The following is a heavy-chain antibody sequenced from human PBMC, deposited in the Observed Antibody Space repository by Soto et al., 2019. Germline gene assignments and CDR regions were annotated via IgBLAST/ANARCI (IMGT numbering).Heavy chain of an antibody. CDR2: IWYDGSNK. D-gene: IGHD6-6*01. CDR3: AKEGIYSTSSRGWLDP. CDR1: VFTFHTYA. J-gene: IGHJ5*02. V-gene: IGHV3-33*06. Sequence: GALRLSCAASVFTFHTYAMHWVRQAPGKGLEWVALIWYDGSNKYYADSVKGRFTISRDNSKDTLYLQMNSLRAEDTAVYFCAKEGIYSTSSRGWLDPWGQGTLVTVSS.